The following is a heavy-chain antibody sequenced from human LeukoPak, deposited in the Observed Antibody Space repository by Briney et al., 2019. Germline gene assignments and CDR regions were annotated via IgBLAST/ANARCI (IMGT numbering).Heavy chain of an antibody. CDR2: LSTSGAAT. Sequence: PGGSLRLSCAASGFTFSSFSMNWVRQAPGKGLEWVSTLSTSGAATYYADSVKGRFTISRDNAKNSLYLQMNSLKVEDTAIYYCARDNWVDCWGQGTLVTVSS. V-gene: IGHV3-23*01. CDR3: ARDNWVDC. J-gene: IGHJ5*01. CDR1: GFTFSSFS.